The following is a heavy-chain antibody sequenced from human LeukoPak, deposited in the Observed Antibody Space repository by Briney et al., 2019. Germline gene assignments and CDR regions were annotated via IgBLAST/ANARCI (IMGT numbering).Heavy chain of an antibody. CDR3: ATDTAIGYYFDY. CDR2: FDPEDGET. Sequence: ASVKVSCKVSGYTITELSMHWVRQAPGKGLEWMGGFDPEDGETIYAQKFQGRVTMTEDTSTDTAYMELSSLRSEDTAVYYCATDTAIGYYFDYWGQGTLVTVSS. D-gene: IGHD5-18*01. J-gene: IGHJ4*02. V-gene: IGHV1-24*01. CDR1: GYTITELS.